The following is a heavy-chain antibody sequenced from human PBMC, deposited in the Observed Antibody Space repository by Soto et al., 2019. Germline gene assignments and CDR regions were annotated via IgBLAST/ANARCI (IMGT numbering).Heavy chain of an antibody. CDR1: GGSFSGYY. Sequence: QVQLQQWGAGLLKPSETLSLTCAVYGGSFSGYYWCWIRQPPGKGLEWIGEINHSGRTNYNPSLKRRVTISVDTSKNQSSLKLSSVTAADTAVYYCARGVDTAMAAFDYWGQGTLVTVSS. CDR2: INHSGRT. V-gene: IGHV4-34*01. CDR3: ARGVDTAMAAFDY. J-gene: IGHJ4*02. D-gene: IGHD5-18*01.